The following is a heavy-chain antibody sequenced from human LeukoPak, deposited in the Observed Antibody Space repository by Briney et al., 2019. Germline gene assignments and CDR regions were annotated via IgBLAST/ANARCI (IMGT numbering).Heavy chain of an antibody. CDR2: IYYSGST. CDR3: ARGLDTAMAYNWFDP. D-gene: IGHD5-18*01. V-gene: IGHV4-59*01. Sequence: SETLSLTCTVSGGSISSYYWSWLRQPPGKGLEWIGYIYYSGSTNYNPSLKSRVTISVDTSKNQFSLKLSSVTAADTAVYYCARGLDTAMAYNWFDPGGQGTRVTVSA. J-gene: IGHJ5*02. CDR1: GGSISSYY.